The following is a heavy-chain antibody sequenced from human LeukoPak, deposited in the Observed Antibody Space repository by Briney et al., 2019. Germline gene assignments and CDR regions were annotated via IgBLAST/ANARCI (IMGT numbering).Heavy chain of an antibody. CDR1: GYTFTSYA. CDR2: INAGNGNT. CDR3: ARVFHIAAAGDYYGMDV. J-gene: IGHJ6*02. D-gene: IGHD6-13*01. Sequence: GASVKVSCKASGYTFTSYAMHWVRQASGQRLEWMGWINAGNGNTKYSQKFQGRVTITRDTSASTAYMELSSLRSEDTAVYYCARVFHIAAAGDYYGMDVWGQGTTVTVSS. V-gene: IGHV1-3*01.